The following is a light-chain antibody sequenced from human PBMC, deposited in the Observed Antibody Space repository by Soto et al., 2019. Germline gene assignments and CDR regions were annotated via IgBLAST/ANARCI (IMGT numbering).Light chain of an antibody. CDR2: AAS. J-gene: IGKJ3*01. V-gene: IGKV1-27*01. CDR3: QKYNSALFT. Sequence: DIQMTQSPSSLSASVGDRVTITCRASQGIRNYLAWYQQKPGKVPKLLIYAASTLQSGVPSRFSGSGSGTDCTLTISSLQPEDVATYYCQKYNSALFTFGPGTKVDIK. CDR1: QGIRNY.